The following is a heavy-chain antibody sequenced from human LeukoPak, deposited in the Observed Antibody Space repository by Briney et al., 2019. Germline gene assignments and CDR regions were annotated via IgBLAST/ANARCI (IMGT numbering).Heavy chain of an antibody. CDR2: IYPGDSDT. D-gene: IGHD2-2*01. CDR1: ENSFTTSW. V-gene: IGHV5-51*01. J-gene: IGHJ3*02. CDR3: ARQELGYCSRTTCLDAFDI. Sequence: GESLKISCKASENSFTTSWIGWVRQMPGRGLEWMGIIYPGDSDTRYSPSFQGQVTISADKSISTAYLQWSSLQASDTAMYYCARQELGYCSRTTCLDAFDIWGQGTMVTVSS.